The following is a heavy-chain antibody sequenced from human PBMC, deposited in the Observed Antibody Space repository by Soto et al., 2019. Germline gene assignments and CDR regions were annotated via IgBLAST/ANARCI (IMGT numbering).Heavy chain of an antibody. CDR3: XXXXXXYGYSFDY. Sequence: QVQLVQSGAEVKKPGASVKVSCKASGYTFTGXYMXWVRQAPGXGLEWMGWINPNSGGTNYAQKFQGWXTMTXDTSIXXXXXXXXXXXXXXXXXXXXXXXXXXYGYSFDYWGQGTLVTVSS. D-gene: IGHD5-18*01. CDR2: INPNSGGT. V-gene: IGHV1-2*04. CDR1: GYTFTGXY. J-gene: IGHJ4*02.